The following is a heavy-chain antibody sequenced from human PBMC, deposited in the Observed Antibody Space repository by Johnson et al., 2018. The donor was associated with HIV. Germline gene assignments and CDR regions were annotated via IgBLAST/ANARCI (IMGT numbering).Heavy chain of an antibody. CDR1: GFTFNNYW. V-gene: IGHV3-7*03. CDR2: IHQDGSEK. J-gene: IGHJ3*02. CDR3: ARRSGYAFDI. Sequence: VQLVESGGGVVQPGGSLTLSCAASGFTFNNYWMSWVRQAPGKGLEWVANIHQDGSEKVYVDSVKGRFTISRDNGKNSLSLQMNSLRVEDSAVYYCARRSGYAFDIWGQGTMVTVSS. D-gene: IGHD1-1*01.